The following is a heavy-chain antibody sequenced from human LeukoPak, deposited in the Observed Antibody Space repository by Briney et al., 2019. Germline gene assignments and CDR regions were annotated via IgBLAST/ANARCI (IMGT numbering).Heavy chain of an antibody. Sequence: GGSLRLSCAASGFIFSNYAMSWVRQAPGKGLEWVSGIGGRDGSTYYADSVKGRFTISRDNSKNTLYVQMNSLRAEDTAVYYCAKGHYYGSGSLDYWGQGTLVTVSS. J-gene: IGHJ4*02. CDR1: GFIFSNYA. V-gene: IGHV3-23*01. D-gene: IGHD3-10*01. CDR2: IGGRDGST. CDR3: AKGHYYGSGSLDY.